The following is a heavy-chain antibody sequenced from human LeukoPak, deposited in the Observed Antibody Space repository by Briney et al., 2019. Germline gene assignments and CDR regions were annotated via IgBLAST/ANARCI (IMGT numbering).Heavy chain of an antibody. J-gene: IGHJ5*02. CDR3: ARRKACSGGSCYKNWFDP. D-gene: IGHD2-15*01. Sequence: GESLKISCKGSGYRFSNYWIGWVRHMPGKGLEWMGMIYPGDSDIRYSPSFQGQVTISADKSISTAYLQRSSLKASDTAMYYCARRKACSGGSCYKNWFDPWGQGTLVTVSS. CDR2: IYPGDSDI. V-gene: IGHV5-51*01. CDR1: GYRFSNYW.